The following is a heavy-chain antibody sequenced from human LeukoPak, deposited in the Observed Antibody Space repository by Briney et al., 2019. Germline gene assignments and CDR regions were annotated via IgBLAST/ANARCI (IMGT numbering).Heavy chain of an antibody. CDR1: GGTFSSYA. Sequence: ASVKVSCKDSGGTFSSYAISWVRQAPGQGLEWMGGIIPIFGTANYAQKFQGRVTITADESTSTAYMELSSLRSEDTAVYYCARGRNYYDSSGYPGPMYNWFDPWGQGTLVTVSS. CDR3: ARGRNYYDSSGYPGPMYNWFDP. V-gene: IGHV1-69*13. CDR2: IIPIFGTA. J-gene: IGHJ5*02. D-gene: IGHD3-22*01.